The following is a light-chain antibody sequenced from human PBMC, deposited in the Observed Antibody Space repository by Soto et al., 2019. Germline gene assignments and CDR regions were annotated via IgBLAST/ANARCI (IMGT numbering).Light chain of an antibody. V-gene: IGKV1-6*01. J-gene: IGKJ4*01. CDR3: PESKYWPLP. CDR2: DAS. Sequence: QSPSSLSSYIRARFAITCLASQRVGSDLAWYQQKAGKAHHLLIYDASTLHSGVPSRFSGSGSGTHFTLTISSLQSEDFVVYCCPESKYWPLPFGEGTKVDI. CDR1: QRVGSD.